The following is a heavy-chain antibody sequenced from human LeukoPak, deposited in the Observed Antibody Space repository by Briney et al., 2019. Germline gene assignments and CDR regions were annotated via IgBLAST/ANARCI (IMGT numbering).Heavy chain of an antibody. J-gene: IGHJ5*02. CDR2: ISSSSSYI. D-gene: IGHD3-22*01. CDR1: GFTFSSYS. V-gene: IGHV3-21*01. CDR3: ARDSSYDSSGYYYPNWSDP. Sequence: GGSLRLSCAASGFTFSSYSMNWVRQAPGKGLEWVSSISSSSSYIYYADSVKGRFTISRDNAKDSLYLQMNSLRAEDTAVYYCARDSSYDSSGYYYPNWSDPWGQGTLVTVSS.